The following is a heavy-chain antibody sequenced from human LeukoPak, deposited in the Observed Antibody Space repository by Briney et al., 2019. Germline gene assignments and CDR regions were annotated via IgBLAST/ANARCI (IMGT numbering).Heavy chain of an antibody. Sequence: TTGGSLRLSCAASGFTFSDYYMSRIRQAPGKGLEWVSYISSSGSTIYYADSVKGRFTISRDNAKNSLYLQMNSLRAEDTAVYYCAKGSELLWFGELLYGFDYWGQGTLVTVSS. J-gene: IGHJ4*02. V-gene: IGHV3-11*01. CDR1: GFTFSDYY. D-gene: IGHD3-10*01. CDR2: ISSSGSTI. CDR3: AKGSELLWFGELLYGFDY.